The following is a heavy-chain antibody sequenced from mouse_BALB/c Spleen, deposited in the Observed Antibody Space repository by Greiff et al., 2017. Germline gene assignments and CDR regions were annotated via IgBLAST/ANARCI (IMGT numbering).Heavy chain of an antibody. CDR1: GFSLTSYG. D-gene: IGHD2-4*01. CDR2: IWSGGST. CDR3: ATTYEYDGAWFAY. J-gene: IGHJ3*01. Sequence: VHLVESGPGLVQPSQSLSITCTVSGFSLTSYGVHWVRQSPGKGLEWLGVIWSGGSTDYNSAFISRLSISKENSKNQFFFKMNSMQANDTAIYYCATTYEYDGAWFAYWGQGTLVTVSA. V-gene: IGHV2-2*02.